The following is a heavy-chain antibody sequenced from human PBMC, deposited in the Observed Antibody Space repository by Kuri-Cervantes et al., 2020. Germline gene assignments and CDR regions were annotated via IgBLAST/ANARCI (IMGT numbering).Heavy chain of an antibody. CDR3: ARVGGYSYGSGYYYYGMDV. CDR1: GFTFSNSW. D-gene: IGHD5-18*01. J-gene: IGHJ6*02. CDR2: IKQDGSEK. V-gene: IGHV3-7*01. Sequence: GESLKISCAASGFTFSNSWMNWVRQAPGKGLEWVANIKQDGSEKYYVDSVKGRFSISRDNAKNSLYLQMNSLRAEDTAVYYCARVGGYSYGSGYYYYGMDVWGQGTTVTVSS.